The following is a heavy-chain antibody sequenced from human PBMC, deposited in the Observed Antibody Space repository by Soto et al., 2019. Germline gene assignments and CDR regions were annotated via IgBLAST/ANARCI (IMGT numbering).Heavy chain of an antibody. CDR1: GFTFSSYA. CDR2: ISGSGGST. Sequence: PGGSLRLSCAASGFTFSSYAMSWVRQAPGKGLEWVSAISGSGGSTYYADSVKGRFTISRDNSKNTLYLQMNSLRAEDTAVYYCAKGSGYCSGGSCYFDYWGQGTLVTVSS. D-gene: IGHD2-15*01. CDR3: AKGSGYCSGGSCYFDY. V-gene: IGHV3-23*01. J-gene: IGHJ4*02.